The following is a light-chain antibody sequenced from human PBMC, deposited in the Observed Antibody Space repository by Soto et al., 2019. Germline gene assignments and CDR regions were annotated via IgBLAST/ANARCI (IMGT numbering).Light chain of an antibody. J-gene: IGKJ3*01. CDR3: QKYSSVPV. Sequence: DIQMTQSPTSLSASVGDRVTITCRASQGIRNFVAWYQQKPGKAPKLRIYAASTLQSGVPSRFSGSGSGTDFTITINSLQPEDVATYSCQKYSSVPVFGPGTKVEIK. CDR1: QGIRNF. CDR2: AAS. V-gene: IGKV1-27*01.